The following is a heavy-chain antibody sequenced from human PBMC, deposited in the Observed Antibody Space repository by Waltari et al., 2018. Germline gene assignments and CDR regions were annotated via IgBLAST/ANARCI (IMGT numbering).Heavy chain of an antibody. D-gene: IGHD3-22*01. CDR2: IYHSGST. V-gene: IGHV4-4*02. CDR1: GGSISSSNW. CDR3: ARADYDSSGYYYVDY. Sequence: QVQLQESGPGLVKPSGTLSLTCAVSGGSISSSNWWSWVRQPPGKGLEWIGGIYHSGSTNSNHSLTGRVTISVDKSKNQCSLKLSSVTAADTAVYYCARADYDSSGYYYVDYWGQGTLVTVSS. J-gene: IGHJ4*02.